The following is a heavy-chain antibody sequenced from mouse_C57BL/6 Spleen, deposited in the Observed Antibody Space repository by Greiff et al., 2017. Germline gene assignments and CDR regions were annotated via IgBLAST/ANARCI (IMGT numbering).Heavy chain of an antibody. CDR1: GYTFTRYG. V-gene: IGHV1-81*01. D-gene: IGHD4-1*01. J-gene: IGHJ1*03. CDR2: IYPRSGNT. Sequence: QVQLQQSGAELARPGASVKLSCKASGYTFTRYGISWVKQRTGQGLEWIGEIYPRSGNTYYNEKFKGKATLTADKSSSTAYMELRSLTSEDSAVYFCASQGDSGNWYFDVWGTGTTVTVSS. CDR3: ASQGDSGNWYFDV.